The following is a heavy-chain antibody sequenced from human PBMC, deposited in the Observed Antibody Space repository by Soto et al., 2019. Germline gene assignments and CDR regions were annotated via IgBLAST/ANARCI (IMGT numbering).Heavy chain of an antibody. Sequence: HVQLVQSGAEVKKPGSSVKVSCKASGGTFSTYTITWVRQAPGQGLEWMGRIIPIIGIINYALNSQGRVTICSNKFTGTAYMELTGLRSDATAVYYCAGDPDSHYNDSHASSYPWGQGTLGTVSS. CDR2: IIPIIGII. D-gene: IGHD4-4*01. V-gene: IGHV1-69*08. J-gene: IGHJ5*02. CDR1: GGTFSTYT. CDR3: AGDPDSHYNDSHASSYP.